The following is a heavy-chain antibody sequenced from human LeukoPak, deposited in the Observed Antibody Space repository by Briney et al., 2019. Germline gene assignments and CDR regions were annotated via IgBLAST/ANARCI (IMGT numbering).Heavy chain of an antibody. CDR1: GGSISSGDYY. CDR3: ARDGSNWSNDYYHGVDV. V-gene: IGHV4-30-4*02. D-gene: IGHD4-11*01. J-gene: IGHJ6*02. Sequence: SETLSLTCTVSGGSISSGDYYWSWIRQPPGKGLEWIGYIYYSGSTYYNPSLKSRVTISVDTSKNQFSPKLSSVTAADTAVYYCARDGSNWSNDYYHGVDVWGQGTTVTVSS. CDR2: IYYSGST.